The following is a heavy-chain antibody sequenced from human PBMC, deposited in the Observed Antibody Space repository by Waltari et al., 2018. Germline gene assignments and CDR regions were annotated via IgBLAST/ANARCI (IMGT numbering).Heavy chain of an antibody. V-gene: IGHV1-69*12. D-gene: IGHD2-2*01. CDR2: NIPIFGTA. Sequence: QVQLVQSGAEVKKPGSSVKVSCKASGGTFSSYAISWVRQAPGQGLAWSGGNIPIFGTANYAQKFQGRVTITADESTSTAYMELSSLSAEDTAVYYCARARFSVVPAANKDAFDIWGQGTMVTVSS. CDR3: ARARFSVVPAANKDAFDI. CDR1: GGTFSSYA. J-gene: IGHJ3*02.